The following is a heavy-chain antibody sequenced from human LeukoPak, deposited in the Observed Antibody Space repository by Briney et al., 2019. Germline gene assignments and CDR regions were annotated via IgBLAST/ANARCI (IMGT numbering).Heavy chain of an antibody. CDR3: ARDQPAYDYGDYSSDY. J-gene: IGHJ4*02. Sequence: PGGSLRLSCAASGFTFSSYSMNWVRQAPGKGLEWVSSISSSSSYIYYADSVKGRFTISRDNAKNSLYLQMNSLRAEDTAVYYCARDQPAYDYGDYSSDYWGQGTLVTVSS. V-gene: IGHV3-21*01. D-gene: IGHD4-17*01. CDR1: GFTFSSYS. CDR2: ISSSSSYI.